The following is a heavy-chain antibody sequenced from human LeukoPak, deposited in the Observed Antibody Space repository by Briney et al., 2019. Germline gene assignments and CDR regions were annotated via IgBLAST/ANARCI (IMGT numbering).Heavy chain of an antibody. V-gene: IGHV5-51*01. CDR1: GYSFTNYW. Sequence: GESLKISCKGSGYSFTNYWIGWVRQMPGKGLEWMGIIYPGDSDTRYSPSFQGQVTISADKSISTAYLQWSSLKASDTAMYYCARRSRYCSGGSCYLDYWGQGTLVTVSS. CDR3: ARRSRYCSGGSCYLDY. J-gene: IGHJ4*02. D-gene: IGHD2-15*01. CDR2: IYPGDSDT.